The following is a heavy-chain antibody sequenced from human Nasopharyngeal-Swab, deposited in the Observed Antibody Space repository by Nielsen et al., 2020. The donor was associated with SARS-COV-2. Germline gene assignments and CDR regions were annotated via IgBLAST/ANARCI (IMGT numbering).Heavy chain of an antibody. CDR3: ARVAAAGSVLDL. J-gene: IGHJ2*01. CDR2: INHSGST. V-gene: IGHV4-34*01. CDR1: GGSFSGYY. D-gene: IGHD6-13*01. Sequence: SETLSLTCAVYGGSFSGYYWSWIRQPPGKGLEWIGEINHSGSTNYNPSLKSRVTISVDTSKNQFPLKLSSVTAADTAVYYCARVAAAGSVLDLWGRGTLVTVSS.